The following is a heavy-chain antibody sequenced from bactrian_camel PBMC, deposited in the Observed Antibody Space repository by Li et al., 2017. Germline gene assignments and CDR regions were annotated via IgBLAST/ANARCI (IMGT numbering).Heavy chain of an antibody. CDR2: IYSDGGKT. CDR1: GFTFSSTG. J-gene: IGHJ4*01. V-gene: IGHV3S2*01. Sequence: VESGGGLVQPGGSLRLSCAASGFTFSSTGMSWVRQVPGKGLEWLTSIYSDGGKTYTLDSLKGRFTISRNDLNDTTYLQMNNVKSEDTALYYCGTRYPGSWYRTYWGQGTQVTVS. D-gene: IGHD6*01. CDR3: GTRYPGSWYRTY.